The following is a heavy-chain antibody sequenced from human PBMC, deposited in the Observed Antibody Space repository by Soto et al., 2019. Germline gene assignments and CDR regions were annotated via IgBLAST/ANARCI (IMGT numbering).Heavy chain of an antibody. CDR2: IPSRGRP. V-gene: IGHV4-30-4*01. J-gene: IGHJ5*02. D-gene: IGHD5-12*01. CDR3: ARDQYSGYDFAL. Sequence: RSLTCSVSGASIAGGSYYWSWLRQPPGKGLEWIGYIPSRGRPFYHPSLASRSTISSDTSKNQLSLQLASVTAADTAVYYCARDQYSGYDFALWGQGTLVTVSS. CDR1: GASIAGGSYY.